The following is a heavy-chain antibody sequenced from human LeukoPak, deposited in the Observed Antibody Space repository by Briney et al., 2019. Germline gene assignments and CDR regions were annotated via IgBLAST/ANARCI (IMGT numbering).Heavy chain of an antibody. CDR3: ARGTSGGWYPRRAFDI. CDR1: GFTFSSYS. D-gene: IGHD6-19*01. V-gene: IGHV3-21*01. J-gene: IGHJ3*02. Sequence: GGSLRLSCAASGFTFSSYSMNWVRQAPGKGLEWVSSISSSSSYIYYADSVKGRFTISRDNAKNSLYLQMNSLRAEDTAVYYCARGTSGGWYPRRAFDIWGQGTMVTVSS. CDR2: ISSSSSYI.